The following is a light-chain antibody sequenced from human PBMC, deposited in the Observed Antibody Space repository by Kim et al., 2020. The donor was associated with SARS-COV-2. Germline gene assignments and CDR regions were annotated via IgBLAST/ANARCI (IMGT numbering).Light chain of an antibody. CDR2: EDT. V-gene: IGLV3-1*01. CDR1: KLGDRY. Sequence: SYELTQPPSVSVFPGQTATITCSGDKLGDRYAFWYQQKPGQSPVLVIYEDTKRPSGVPERFSGSNSGNTATLTISGTQTTDEADYYCQAWDTTVVFGGGTKVTVL. CDR3: QAWDTTVV. J-gene: IGLJ2*01.